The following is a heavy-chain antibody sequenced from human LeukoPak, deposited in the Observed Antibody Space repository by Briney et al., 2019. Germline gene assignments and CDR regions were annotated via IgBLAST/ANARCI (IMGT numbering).Heavy chain of an antibody. CDR1: GGSFGGYY. D-gene: IGHD2-2*01. CDR2: INHSGST. J-gene: IGHJ3*02. Sequence: PSETLSLTCAVYGGSFGGYYWSWIRQPPGKGLEWIGEINHSGSTNYNPSLKSRVTISVDTSKNQFSLKLSSVTAADTAVYYCARGHCSSTSCHFDIWGQGTMVTVSS. V-gene: IGHV4-34*01. CDR3: ARGHCSSTSCHFDI.